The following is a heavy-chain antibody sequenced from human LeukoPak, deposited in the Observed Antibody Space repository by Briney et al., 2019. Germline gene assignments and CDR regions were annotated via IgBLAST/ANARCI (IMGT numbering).Heavy chain of an antibody. V-gene: IGHV3-21*01. CDR3: ARESRLRRENYYYGLDV. D-gene: IGHD1-26*01. Sequence: PGGSLRLSCAASGFTFSSYSMNWVRQAPGKGLEWVSSISSSSSYIYYADSVKGRFTISRDNAKNSLYLQMNSLRAEDTAVYYCARESRLRRENYYYGLDVWGQGTTVTVSS. J-gene: IGHJ6*02. CDR1: GFTFSSYS. CDR2: ISSSSSYI.